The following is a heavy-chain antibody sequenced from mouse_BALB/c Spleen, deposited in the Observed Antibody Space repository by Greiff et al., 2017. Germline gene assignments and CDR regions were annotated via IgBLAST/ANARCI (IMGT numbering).Heavy chain of an antibody. D-gene: IGHD2-4*01. J-gene: IGHJ3*01. V-gene: IGHV3-6*02. CDR3: ARAIYYDYDGGAWFAY. Sequence: EVQLQESGPGLVKPSQSLSLTCSVTGYSITSGYYWNWIRQFPGNKLEWMGYISYDGSNNYNPSLKNRISITRDTSKNQFFLKLNSVTTEDTATYYCARAIYYDYDGGAWFAYWGQGTLVTVSA. CDR1: GYSITSGYY. CDR2: ISYDGSN.